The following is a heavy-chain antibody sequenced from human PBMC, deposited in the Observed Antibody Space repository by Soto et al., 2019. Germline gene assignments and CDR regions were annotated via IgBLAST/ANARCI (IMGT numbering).Heavy chain of an antibody. Sequence: SETLSLTCRVSNVSITSSYWNWIRLTPGKGLEWIGFVYYSGTTKYNPSLKSRVSISIDTSKNEFSLRLTSVTTADTGFYFCARDLAGRGAFDPGGQGALVAVSS. CDR1: NVSITSSY. V-gene: IGHV4-59*01. CDR3: ARDLAGRGAFDP. CDR2: VYYSGTT. J-gene: IGHJ5*01.